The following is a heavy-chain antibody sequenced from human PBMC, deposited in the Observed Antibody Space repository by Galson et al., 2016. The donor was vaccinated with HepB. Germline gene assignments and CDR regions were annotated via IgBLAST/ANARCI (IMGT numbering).Heavy chain of an antibody. V-gene: IGHV3-23*01. Sequence: SLRLSCADSGFTFTTYAMSWVRQAPGKGLEWVSAISSSGLHTYYGDSVKGRFTTSRDNSKNTLYLQMNSLRAEDTAVYFCAKDAFGYRFFDYWGQGTLVTVSS. D-gene: IGHD5-18*01. CDR2: ISSSGLHT. CDR1: GFTFTTYA. CDR3: AKDAFGYRFFDY. J-gene: IGHJ4*02.